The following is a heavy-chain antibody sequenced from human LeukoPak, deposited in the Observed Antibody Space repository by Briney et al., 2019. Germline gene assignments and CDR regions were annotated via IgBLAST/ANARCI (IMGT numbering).Heavy chain of an antibody. J-gene: IGHJ4*02. CDR2: TRNKANSYTT. D-gene: IGHD3-9*01. Sequence: PGGSLTLSCAASGFTFSDHYMDWVRQAPGKGLEWVGRTRNKANSYTTEYAASVKGRFTISRDDSKNSLFLQMNSLRAEDTAVYYCARDFLGDFDWFTGSFDYWGQGTLVTVSS. V-gene: IGHV3-72*01. CDR3: ARDFLGDFDWFTGSFDY. CDR1: GFTFSDHY.